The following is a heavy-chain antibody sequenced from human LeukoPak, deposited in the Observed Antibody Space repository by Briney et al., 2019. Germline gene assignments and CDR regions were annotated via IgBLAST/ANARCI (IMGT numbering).Heavy chain of an antibody. V-gene: IGHV4-59*08. CDR2: IYYSGST. J-gene: IGHJ5*02. D-gene: IGHD6-13*01. Sequence: SETLSLTCTVSGGSISSYYWSWIRQPPGKGLEWIGFIYYSGSTNYNPSLKSRVTISVDTSKNQFSLKLSSVTAADTAVYYCARAYSSSWYWFDPWGQGTLVTVSS. CDR3: ARAYSSSWYWFDP. CDR1: GGSISSYY.